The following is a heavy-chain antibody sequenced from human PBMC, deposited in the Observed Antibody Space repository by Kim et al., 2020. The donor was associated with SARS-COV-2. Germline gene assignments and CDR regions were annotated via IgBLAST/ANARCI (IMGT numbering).Heavy chain of an antibody. CDR3: AKDYSHYYYDVYYFDY. V-gene: IGHV3-30*18. Sequence: GGSLRLSCAASGFTFSSYGMHWVRQAPGKGLEWVAVISYDGSNKYYADSVKGRFTISRDNSKNTLYLQMNSLRAEDTAVYYCAKDYSHYYYDVYYFDYWGKGTLV. D-gene: IGHD3-22*01. J-gene: IGHJ4*02. CDR2: ISYDGSNK. CDR1: GFTFSSYG.